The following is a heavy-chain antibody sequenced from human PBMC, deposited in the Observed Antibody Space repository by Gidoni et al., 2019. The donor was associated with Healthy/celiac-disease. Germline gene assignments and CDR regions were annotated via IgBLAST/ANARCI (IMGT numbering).Heavy chain of an antibody. CDR3: AKDLGAYGSGRFPYYYYYYMDV. CDR2: SSGSGGST. CDR1: GSTFSSYA. Sequence: EVQLVESGEGLVQPGGSLSLSCSASGSTFSSYAMALVRQAPGKGVGWVSASSGSGGSTYYADSVKGRFTISRDNSKNTLYLQMNSLRAEDTAVYYCAKDLGAYGSGRFPYYYYYYMDVWGKGTTVTVSS. J-gene: IGHJ6*03. D-gene: IGHD3-10*01. V-gene: IGHV3-23*04.